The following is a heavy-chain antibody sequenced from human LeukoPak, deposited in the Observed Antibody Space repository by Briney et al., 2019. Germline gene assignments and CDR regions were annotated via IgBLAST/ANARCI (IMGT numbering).Heavy chain of an antibody. CDR2: ISYDGSNK. J-gene: IGHJ5*02. V-gene: IGHV3-30-3*01. CDR3: ARDRQVGYSSSWHMDNWFDP. D-gene: IGHD6-13*01. Sequence: GGSLRLSCAASGFTFSSYAMHWVRQAPGKGLEWVAVISYDGSNKYYADSVKGRFTISRDNSKNTLYLQMNSLRAEDTAVYYCARDRQVGYSSSWHMDNWFDPWGQGTLVTVSS. CDR1: GFTFSSYA.